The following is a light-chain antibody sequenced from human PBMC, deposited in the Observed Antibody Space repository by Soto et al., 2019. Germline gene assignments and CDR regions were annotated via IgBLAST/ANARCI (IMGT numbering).Light chain of an antibody. V-gene: IGKV3-20*01. CDR1: QSVSSSS. Sequence: ETVLTQSPGTLSLSSGERATLSCRASQSVSSSSLTWYQQKPGQAPRLLIYGASSRATGIPDRFSGSGSGKDFTITISRLEPEDFAVYYCHLYGRTFGQGTKLEIK. CDR3: HLYGRT. CDR2: GAS. J-gene: IGKJ2*01.